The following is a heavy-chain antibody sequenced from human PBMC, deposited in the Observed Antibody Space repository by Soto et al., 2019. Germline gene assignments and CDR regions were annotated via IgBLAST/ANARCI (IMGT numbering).Heavy chain of an antibody. Sequence: GASVKVSCKASGYTFTGYYMHWVRQAPGQGLEWMGWINPNSGGTNYAQKFQGWVTMTRDTSISTAYMELSRLRSDDTAVYYCARDGALVVAATPDYYYYGMDVWGQGTTVTVSS. J-gene: IGHJ6*02. CDR2: INPNSGGT. V-gene: IGHV1-2*04. CDR3: ARDGALVVAATPDYYYYGMDV. CDR1: GYTFTGYY. D-gene: IGHD2-15*01.